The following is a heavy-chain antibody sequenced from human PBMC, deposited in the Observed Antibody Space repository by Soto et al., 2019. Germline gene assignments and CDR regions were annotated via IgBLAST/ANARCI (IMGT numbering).Heavy chain of an antibody. Sequence: SETLSLTCTVSGDSISSGDYYWSWIRQHPGKGLEWIGYIHYSGSTSYNPSLKSRVTISVDTSKNQFSLRLSSVTAADTAVYYCARDLYLQGGMDVWGQGTTVTVSS. CDR2: IHYSGST. J-gene: IGHJ6*02. V-gene: IGHV4-31*03. CDR3: ARDLYLQGGMDV. CDR1: GDSISSGDYY.